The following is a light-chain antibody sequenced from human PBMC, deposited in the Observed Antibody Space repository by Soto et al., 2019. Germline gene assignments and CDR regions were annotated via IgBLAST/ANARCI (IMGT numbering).Light chain of an antibody. CDR3: TSYAGSNIWV. CDR1: SSDVGGYKY. V-gene: IGLV2-8*01. J-gene: IGLJ3*02. CDR2: EVS. Sequence: QSALTQPPSASGSPGQSVTISCTGTSSDVGGYKYVSWYQQYPGKAPKLMIYEVSKRPSGVPDRCSGSKSGNTASLTVSGLQAEGEDDYCCTSYAGSNIWVFGGGTQLTVL.